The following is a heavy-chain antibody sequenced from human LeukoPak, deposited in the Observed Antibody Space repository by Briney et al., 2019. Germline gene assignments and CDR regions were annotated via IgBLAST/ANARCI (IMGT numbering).Heavy chain of an antibody. Sequence: GGYLRLSCSASRFTVCSYAMMWVRQAPGQGRVGVSALSGGGGSTYYADSVKGRMTISRDNPKNTLYLQINSLRAEDTAVYYCAKYAGGLVSWGQGTLVTVSS. D-gene: IGHD2-21*01. J-gene: IGHJ5*01. CDR1: RFTVCSYA. CDR2: LSGGGGST. CDR3: AKYAGGLVS. V-gene: IGHV3-23*01.